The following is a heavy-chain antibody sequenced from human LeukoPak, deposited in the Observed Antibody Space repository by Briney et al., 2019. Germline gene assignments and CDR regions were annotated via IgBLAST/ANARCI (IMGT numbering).Heavy chain of an antibody. D-gene: IGHD3-3*01. V-gene: IGHV4-34*01. Sequence: SETLSLTCAVYGGSFSGYYWSWIRQPPGKGLEWIGEINHSGSTNYNPSLKSRVTISVDTSKNQFSLKLSSVTAADTAVYYCARGHGWSGYYTGSPRGWFDPWGQGTLVTVSS. CDR3: ARGHGWSGYYTGSPRGWFDP. CDR2: INHSGST. CDR1: GGSFSGYY. J-gene: IGHJ5*02.